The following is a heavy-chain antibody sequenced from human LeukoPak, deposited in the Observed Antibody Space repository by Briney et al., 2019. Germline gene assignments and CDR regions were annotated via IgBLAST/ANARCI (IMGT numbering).Heavy chain of an antibody. D-gene: IGHD5-12*01. Sequence: GGSLRLSCAASGFTFSIYWMNWVRQAPGKGLEWVASIKQDGSQIYYVDSMKGRFTISRDNAKNSLYLQMNSLRAEDTAVYYCAKDSGWLRFHYWGQGTLVTVSS. CDR3: AKDSGWLRFHY. CDR2: IKQDGSQI. CDR1: GFTFSIYW. V-gene: IGHV3-7*01. J-gene: IGHJ4*02.